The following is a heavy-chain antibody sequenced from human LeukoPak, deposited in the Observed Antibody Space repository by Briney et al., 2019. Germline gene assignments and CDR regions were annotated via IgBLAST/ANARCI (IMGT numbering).Heavy chain of an antibody. CDR2: NYSGGST. D-gene: IGHD6-13*01. V-gene: IGHV3-53*01. CDR1: GFTVSSKY. CDR3: ARGGSSSHFDY. J-gene: IGHJ4*02. Sequence: GGSLRLSCAASGFTVSSKYMSWVRQAPGKGLEWVSINYSGGSTYYADSVKGRFTISRDNSKNTLFLQMDSLRAEDTAVYYCARGGSSSHFDYWGQGTLVTVSS.